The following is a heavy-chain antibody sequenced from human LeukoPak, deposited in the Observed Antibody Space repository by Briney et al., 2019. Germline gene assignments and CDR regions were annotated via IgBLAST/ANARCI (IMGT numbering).Heavy chain of an antibody. D-gene: IGHD1-26*01. CDR2: IIPNSGDT. Sequence: ASVKVSCRASGYTFTSYYMHWVRQAPGQGLEWMGWIIPNSGDTKYAQKFQGRVTMTRDTSTSTAYMELSRLRSDDTAMYYCARDLGTYTFDFDYWGQGTLVTVSS. CDR3: ARDLGTYTFDFDY. V-gene: IGHV1-2*02. CDR1: GYTFTSYY. J-gene: IGHJ4*02.